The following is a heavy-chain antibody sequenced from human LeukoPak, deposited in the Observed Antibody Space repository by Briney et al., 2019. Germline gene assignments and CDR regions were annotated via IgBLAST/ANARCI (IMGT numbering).Heavy chain of an antibody. J-gene: IGHJ4*02. Sequence: SETLSLTCAVSGGSISSYYWSWIRQPPGKGLEWIGYFYYSGSTNYSPSLKSRVTISIDTSKNQFSLKLNSVTAANTAVYYCARGSSWSYYFDYWGQGTLVTVSS. CDR1: GGSISSYY. D-gene: IGHD6-13*01. V-gene: IGHV4-59*01. CDR2: FYYSGST. CDR3: ARGSSWSYYFDY.